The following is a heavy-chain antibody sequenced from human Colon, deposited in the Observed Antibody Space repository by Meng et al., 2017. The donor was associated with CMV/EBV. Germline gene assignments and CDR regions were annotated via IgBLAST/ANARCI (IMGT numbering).Heavy chain of an antibody. D-gene: IGHD6-25*01. CDR1: GFTFRSHA. CDR3: ARKIAATPGYFHMDV. Sequence: GESLKISCAASGFTFRSHAMHWVRQAPGKGLEWVAVISFDGSQRHYADFVKGRLTISRDNSKNILYLQMDSLRPEDTGVFYCARKIAATPGYFHMDVWGQGTTVTVSS. J-gene: IGHJ6*02. CDR2: ISFDGSQR. V-gene: IGHV3-30-3*01.